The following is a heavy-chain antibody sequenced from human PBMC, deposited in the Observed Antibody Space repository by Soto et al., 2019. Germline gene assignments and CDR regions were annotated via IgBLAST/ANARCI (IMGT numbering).Heavy chain of an antibody. V-gene: IGHV4-30-4*01. J-gene: IGHJ5*02. D-gene: IGHD3-10*01. CDR1: GGSISSGDYY. CDR3: ARANLWFGELYWFDP. CDR2: IYYSGST. Sequence: QVQLQESGPGLVKPSQTLSLTCTVSGGSISSGDYYWSWIRQPPGKGLEGIGYIYYSGSTYYNPSLKSRVTISVDTSKNQFSLKLSSVTAADTAVYYCARANLWFGELYWFDPWGQGTLVTVSS.